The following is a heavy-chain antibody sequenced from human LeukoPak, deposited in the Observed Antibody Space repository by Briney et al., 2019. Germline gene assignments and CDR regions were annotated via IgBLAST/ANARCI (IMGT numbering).Heavy chain of an antibody. J-gene: IGHJ5*02. CDR1: GFSFTKYP. V-gene: IGHV3-30-3*01. CDR2: ISDDGSKR. CDR3: ASCAYYDILTGYYKHWFDP. Sequence: GGSLRLSCAASGFSFTKYPLHWVRQAPGKGLEWMAGISDDGSKRYYAESVKGRFTISRDNSRNTAYLQMNSLRTEDTAVYYCASCAYYDILTGYYKHWFDPWGQGTLVTVSS. D-gene: IGHD3-9*01.